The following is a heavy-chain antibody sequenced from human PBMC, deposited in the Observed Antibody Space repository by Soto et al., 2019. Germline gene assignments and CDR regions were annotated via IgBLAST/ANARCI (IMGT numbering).Heavy chain of an antibody. J-gene: IGHJ3*02. Sequence: PGGSLRLSCAASGFTFSSYAMSWVRQAPGKGLEWVSTISSSGGSIYYADSVKGRFTISRDNSKNTLYLQINSLRAEDTAVYYCAKDKTGSFGGVTVFDIWGQGTMVTVS. V-gene: IGHV3-23*01. CDR3: AKDKTGSFGGVTVFDI. D-gene: IGHD3-16*02. CDR2: ISSSGGSI. CDR1: GFTFSSYA.